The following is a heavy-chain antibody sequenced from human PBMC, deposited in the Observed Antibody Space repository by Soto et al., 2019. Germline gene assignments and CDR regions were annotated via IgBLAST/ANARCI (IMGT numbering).Heavy chain of an antibody. D-gene: IGHD3-22*01. CDR1: GGSISSGDYY. CDR3: ARDSQYYDSSGYYYGDYFDY. J-gene: IGHJ4*02. Sequence: PSETLSLSCTVSGGSISSGDYYWSWIRQPPGKGLEWIGYIYYSGSTYYNPSLKSRVTISVDRSKNQFSLKLSSVTAADTAVYYCARDSQYYDSSGYYYGDYFDYWGQGTLVTVSS. V-gene: IGHV4-30-4*01. CDR2: IYYSGST.